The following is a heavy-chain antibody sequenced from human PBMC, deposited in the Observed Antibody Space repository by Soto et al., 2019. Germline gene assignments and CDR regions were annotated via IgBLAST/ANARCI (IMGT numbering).Heavy chain of an antibody. Sequence: GGSLRLSCAASGFTFSSYGMHWVRQAPGKGLEWVAVISYDGSNKYYADSVKGRFTISRDNSKNTLYLQMNSLRAEDTAVYYCAREMATMGGPFDIWGQGTMVTVSS. V-gene: IGHV3-33*01. CDR1: GFTFSSYG. D-gene: IGHD5-12*01. CDR2: ISYDGSNK. J-gene: IGHJ3*02. CDR3: AREMATMGGPFDI.